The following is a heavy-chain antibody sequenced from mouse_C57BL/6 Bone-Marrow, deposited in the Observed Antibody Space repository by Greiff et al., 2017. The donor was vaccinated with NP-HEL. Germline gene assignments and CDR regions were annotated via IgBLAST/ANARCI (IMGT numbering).Heavy chain of an antibody. D-gene: IGHD2-1*01. J-gene: IGHJ1*03. CDR1: GFTFSDFY. V-gene: IGHV7-1*01. CDR3: ARDAGYGNYLHWYFDV. Sequence: EVQGVESGGGLVQSGRSLRLSCATSGFTFSDFYMEWVRQAPGKGLEWIAASRNKANDYTTEYSASVKGRFIVSRDTSQSILYLQMNALRAEDTAIYYCARDAGYGNYLHWYFDVWGTGTTVTVSS. CDR2: SRNKANDYTT.